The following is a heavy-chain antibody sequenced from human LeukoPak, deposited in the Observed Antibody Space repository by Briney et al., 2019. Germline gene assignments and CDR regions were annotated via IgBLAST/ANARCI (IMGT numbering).Heavy chain of an antibody. D-gene: IGHD6-25*01. CDR2: TYYRSKWYN. CDR3: ARSPQEAAEFDY. Sequence: SQTLSLTCAISGDSVSSNSAAWNWIRQTPSRGLEWLGRTYYRSKWYNDYAISVKSRITINPDTSKNQFSLQLNAVTPEDTAVYYCARSPQEAAEFDYWGQGTLVTVSS. J-gene: IGHJ4*02. V-gene: IGHV6-1*01. CDR1: GDSVSSNSAA.